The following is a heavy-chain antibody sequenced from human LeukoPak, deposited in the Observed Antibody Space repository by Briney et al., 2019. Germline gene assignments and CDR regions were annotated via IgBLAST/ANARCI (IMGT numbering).Heavy chain of an antibody. CDR3: ARTSLTGILHDFDH. J-gene: IGHJ4*02. Sequence: SETLSLTCAVSGYSIINNNYWGWIRPPPGKGLEWIGHIYHGGGTYYNPSLKSRVTISVDTSKNQFSVKLNSVTAADTAVYYCARTSLTGILHDFDHWGQGTLVTVSS. D-gene: IGHD3-9*01. CDR1: GYSIINNNY. CDR2: IYHGGGT. V-gene: IGHV4-38-2*01.